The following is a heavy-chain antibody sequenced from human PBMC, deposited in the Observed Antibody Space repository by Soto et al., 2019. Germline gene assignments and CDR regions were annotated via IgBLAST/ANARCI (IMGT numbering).Heavy chain of an antibody. CDR2: ISAYNGNT. Sequence: VSVKVSCKASGYTFTSYGISWVRQAPGKGLEWMGWISAYNGNTNYAQKLQGRVTMTTDTSTSTAYMELRSLRSDDTAVYYCARDLNWNYVWANDAFDIWGQGTMVTVSS. CDR3: ARDLNWNYVWANDAFDI. D-gene: IGHD1-7*01. J-gene: IGHJ3*02. V-gene: IGHV1-18*01. CDR1: GYTFTSYG.